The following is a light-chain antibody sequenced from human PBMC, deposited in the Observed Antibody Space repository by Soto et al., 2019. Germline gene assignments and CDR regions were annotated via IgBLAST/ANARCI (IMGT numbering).Light chain of an antibody. CDR2: GAS. J-gene: IGKJ4*01. CDR1: QSVNSY. CDR3: QHYNQWPLT. Sequence: ETVMTQSPATLSVSPGERATLSCRAGQSVNSYLAWYQQKPGQAPRLLIRGASARATGIPARFSGSGSGTEFTLTISRLQSEDFAVYYCQHYNQWPLTFGGGTKVEI. V-gene: IGKV3-15*01.